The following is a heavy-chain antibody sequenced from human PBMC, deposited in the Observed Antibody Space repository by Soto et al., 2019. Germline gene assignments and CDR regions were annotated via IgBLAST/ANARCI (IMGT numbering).Heavy chain of an antibody. CDR2: ISGSVFTA. Sequence: GGSLRLSCAASGFVFSSYAMSWVRQAPGKGLEWVSAISGSVFTAYYAASVKGRFIFSRDFPKNTMFLKMNSLRAEDTAVYFCAKTTDGWFSAFEIWGQGTVVTVSS. CDR3: AKTTDGWFSAFEI. CDR1: GFVFSSYA. D-gene: IGHD6-19*01. V-gene: IGHV3-23*01. J-gene: IGHJ3*02.